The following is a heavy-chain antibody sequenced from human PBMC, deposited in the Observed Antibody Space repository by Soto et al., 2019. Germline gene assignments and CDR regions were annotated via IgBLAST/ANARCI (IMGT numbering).Heavy chain of an antibody. CDR2: ILPMFGTA. CDR1: GGTFSTYA. J-gene: IGHJ4*02. Sequence: QVQLVQSGAEVKKPESSVKVSCKAPGGTFSTYAISWVRQAPGQGREWMGGILPMFGTANYAQRFQDRVTITADESTNTVYMELSSLRSEDTAVYFCASGIQLWLRRINNGYSGWGQGTLVTVSS. V-gene: IGHV1-69*12. CDR3: ASGIQLWLRRINNGYSG. D-gene: IGHD5-18*01.